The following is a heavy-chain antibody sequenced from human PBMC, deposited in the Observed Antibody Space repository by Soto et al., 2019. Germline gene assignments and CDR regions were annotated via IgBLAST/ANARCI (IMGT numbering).Heavy chain of an antibody. CDR3: VRDRGQPDAFDI. Sequence: EVQLVESGGGLVQPGGSLRLSCAASEFTFNVYWVHWVRQAPGKGLVWVAHMNRDGTNINYADSVKGRFTISRDHAKNAIYLQMNSLRVEDTAVYYCVRDRGQPDAFDIWGQGTVVTVSA. D-gene: IGHD1-1*01. J-gene: IGHJ3*02. CDR1: EFTFNVYW. CDR2: MNRDGTNI. V-gene: IGHV3-74*01.